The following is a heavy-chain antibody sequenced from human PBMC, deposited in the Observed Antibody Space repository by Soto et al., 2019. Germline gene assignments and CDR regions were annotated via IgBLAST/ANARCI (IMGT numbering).Heavy chain of an antibody. J-gene: IGHJ6*02. CDR1: GFTFGSYS. CDR3: ARDNFYYNALDV. V-gene: IGHV3-48*02. Sequence: GGSLRLSCAASGFTFGSYSMNWVRQAPGKGLEWVSYISSSSTIYDADYVKGRFTISRDNAKDSLYLQMNSLRDEDTAVYYCARDNFYYNALDVWGQGTTVTVSS. D-gene: IGHD2-21*01. CDR2: ISSSSTI.